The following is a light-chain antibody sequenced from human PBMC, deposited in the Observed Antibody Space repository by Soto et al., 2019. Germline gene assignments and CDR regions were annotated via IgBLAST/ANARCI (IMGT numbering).Light chain of an antibody. V-gene: IGKV3D-7*01. Sequence: PGDRVTLSCRASQRVSSSCLTWYQQKPGQAPRLLIYGAFTRATGIPARFSGSGSGTDFTLTISSLQPEDFAVYYCQQDYNLPPYTFGQGTKLEIK. CDR2: GAF. CDR3: QQDYNLPPYT. CDR1: QRVSSSC. J-gene: IGKJ2*01.